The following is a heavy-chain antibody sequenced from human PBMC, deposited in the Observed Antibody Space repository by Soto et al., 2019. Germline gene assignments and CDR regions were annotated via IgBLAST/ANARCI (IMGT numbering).Heavy chain of an antibody. D-gene: IGHD3-3*01. CDR3: ARCPGEKCARNTIFGVVGEGFDY. CDR2: ISDGGGST. J-gene: IGHJ4*02. Sequence: EVQLLESGGGLVQPGGSLRLSCAACGFTFNNFAMSWVRQAPGKGLEWVSSISDGGGSTYYGDSVKGRFTISRDNSKNTLYLQMNSLRAEDTAVYYCARCPGEKCARNTIFGVVGEGFDYWGQGTLVTVSS. CDR1: GFTFNNFA. V-gene: IGHV3-23*01.